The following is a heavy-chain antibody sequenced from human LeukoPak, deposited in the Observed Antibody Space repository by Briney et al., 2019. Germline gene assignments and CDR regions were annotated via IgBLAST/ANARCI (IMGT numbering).Heavy chain of an antibody. Sequence: SKTLSLTCAVYGGSFSGYYWSWIRQPPGKGLEWIGEINHSGSTNYNPSLKSRVTISVDTSKNQFSLKLSSVTAADTAVYYCARVWFGPDDYWGQGTLVTVSS. CDR3: ARVWFGPDDY. D-gene: IGHD3-10*01. CDR2: INHSGST. CDR1: GGSFSGYY. V-gene: IGHV4-34*01. J-gene: IGHJ4*02.